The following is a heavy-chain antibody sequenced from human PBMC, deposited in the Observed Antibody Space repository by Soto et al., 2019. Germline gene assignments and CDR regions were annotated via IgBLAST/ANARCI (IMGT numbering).Heavy chain of an antibody. J-gene: IGHJ4*01. D-gene: IGHD2-15*01. CDR1: GDSISSINW. V-gene: IGHV4-4*02. Sequence: SENLSLTCDVSGDSISSINWWIWVRQPPGKGLQWIGEVYHTGTTNSNPSLKSRVTISVDKSQNHFSLNLTSVTAADTAVYYCARSSGFFAPSLLHTRGQGALVTVSS. CDR2: VYHTGTT. CDR3: ARSSGFFAPSLLHT.